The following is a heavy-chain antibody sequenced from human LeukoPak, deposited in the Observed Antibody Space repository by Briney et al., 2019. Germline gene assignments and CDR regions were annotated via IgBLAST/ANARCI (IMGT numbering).Heavy chain of an antibody. D-gene: IGHD1-26*01. Sequence: NSSETLSLTCTVSGGSISSGDYYWSWIRQPPGKGLEWIGYIYYSGSTYYNPSLKSRVTISVDTFENQFSLKLSSVTAADTAVYYCARVLVGGSYYEKWHAFDIWGQGTMVTVSS. V-gene: IGHV4-30-4*08. CDR2: IYYSGST. J-gene: IGHJ3*02. CDR1: GGSISSGDYY. CDR3: ARVLVGGSYYEKWHAFDI.